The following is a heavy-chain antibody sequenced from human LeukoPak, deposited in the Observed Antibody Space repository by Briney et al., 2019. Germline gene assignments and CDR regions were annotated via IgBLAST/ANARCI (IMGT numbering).Heavy chain of an antibody. CDR2: IIPILGIA. D-gene: IGHD1-26*01. CDR3: ARVGTSGSPTYFDY. CDR1: GGTFSSYT. V-gene: IGHV1-69*02. J-gene: IGHJ4*02. Sequence: SSVKVSCKASGGTFSSYTISWVRQAPGQGLEWIGRIIPILGIANYAHKFQGRVTITADKSTSTAYMELSSLRSEDTAVYYCARVGTSGSPTYFDYWGQGTLVTVSS.